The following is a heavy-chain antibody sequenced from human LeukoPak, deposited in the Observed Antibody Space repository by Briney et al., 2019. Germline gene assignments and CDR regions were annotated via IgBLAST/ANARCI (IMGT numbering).Heavy chain of an antibody. V-gene: IGHV3-33*01. CDR3: ARAEGYYDSSGNDAFDI. D-gene: IGHD3-22*01. J-gene: IGHJ3*02. Sequence: PGGSLRLSCAASGFTFSSYGMHWVRQAPGKGLEWVAVIWYDGSNKYYADSVKGRFTIYRDNSKNTLYLQMNSLGAEDTAVYYCARAEGYYDSSGNDAFDIWGQGTMVTVSS. CDR1: GFTFSSYG. CDR2: IWYDGSNK.